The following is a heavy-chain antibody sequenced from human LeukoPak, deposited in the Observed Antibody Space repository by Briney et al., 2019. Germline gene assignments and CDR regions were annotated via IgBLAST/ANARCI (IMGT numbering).Heavy chain of an antibody. D-gene: IGHD2-2*01. V-gene: IGHV1-18*01. Sequence: ASVKVSCKASGYTFTSYGISWVRQAPGQGLEWMGWISAYNGNTNYAQKLQGRVTMTTDTSTSTAYMELRSLRSDDTAVYYCATDCSSTSCYLFDPWGQGTLVTVSS. CDR1: GYTFTSYG. CDR2: ISAYNGNT. J-gene: IGHJ5*02. CDR3: ATDCSSTSCYLFDP.